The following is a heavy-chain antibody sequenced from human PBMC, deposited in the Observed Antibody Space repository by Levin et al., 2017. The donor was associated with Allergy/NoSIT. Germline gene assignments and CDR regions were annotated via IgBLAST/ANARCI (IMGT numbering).Heavy chain of an antibody. Sequence: GGSLRLSCAASGFTFNTFAMSWVRQAPGKGLEWVSSISGSGYTTHYADSVKGRLTTSRDNSKNTLDLHMNSLRAEDTAIYYCAKDLYPVSRIRTFVRGNCVDDWGKGTTVTVSS. V-gene: IGHV3-23*01. CDR1: GFTFNTFA. CDR2: ISGSGYTT. J-gene: IGHJ6*04. D-gene: IGHD3-10*02. CDR3: AKDLYPVSRIRTFVRGNCVDD.